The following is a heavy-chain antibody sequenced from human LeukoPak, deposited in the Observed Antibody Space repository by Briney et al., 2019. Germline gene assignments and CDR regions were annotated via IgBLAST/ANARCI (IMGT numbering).Heavy chain of an antibody. CDR3: ARALWYYGSGSYYPFDY. V-gene: IGHV1-69*04. CDR2: IIPILGIA. Sequence: AASVKVSCKASGGTFSSYAIGWVRQAPGQGLEWMGRIIPILGIANYAQKFQGRVTITADKSTSTAYMELSSLRSEDTAVYFCARALWYYGSGSYYPFDYWGQGTLVTVSS. CDR1: GGTFSSYA. D-gene: IGHD3-10*01. J-gene: IGHJ4*02.